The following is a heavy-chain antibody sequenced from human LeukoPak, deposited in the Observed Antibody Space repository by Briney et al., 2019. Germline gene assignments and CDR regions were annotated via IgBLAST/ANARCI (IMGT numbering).Heavy chain of an antibody. CDR2: IYSGGST. CDR3: AKGGNIVVVVAAYDY. D-gene: IGHD2-15*01. CDR1: GFTVSSNY. Sequence: GGSLRLSCAASGFTVSSNYMSWVRQAPGKGLEWVSVIYSGGSTYYADSVKGRFTISRDNSKNTLYLQMNSLRAEDTAVYYCAKGGNIVVVVAAYDYWGQGTLVTVSS. V-gene: IGHV3-53*01. J-gene: IGHJ4*02.